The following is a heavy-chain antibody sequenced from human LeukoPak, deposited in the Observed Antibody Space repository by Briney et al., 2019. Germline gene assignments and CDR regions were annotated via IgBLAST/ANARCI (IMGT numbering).Heavy chain of an antibody. Sequence: ASVKVSCKASGYTFTSYYMHWVRQPPGQGLEWMGIINPSWGSTSYAQKFQGRDTMTRDTSTSTVYMELSSLRSEATAVSYCARDREITMVRGVIGGYFDYWGQGTLVTVSS. CDR2: INPSWGST. CDR1: GYTFTSYY. CDR3: ARDREITMVRGVIGGYFDY. V-gene: IGHV1-46*01. D-gene: IGHD3-10*01. J-gene: IGHJ4*02.